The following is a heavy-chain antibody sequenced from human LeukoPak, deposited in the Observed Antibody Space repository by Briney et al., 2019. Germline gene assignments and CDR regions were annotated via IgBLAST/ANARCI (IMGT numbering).Heavy chain of an antibody. Sequence: GGSLRLSCAASGFALSSYWMHWVRQAPGKGLVWVSRISSDGSTTTYADSVKGRFAISRDDAKNTLYLQMNSLRAEDTAVYYCASDIGDWGQGTLVTVSS. CDR1: GFALSSYW. J-gene: IGHJ4*02. V-gene: IGHV3-74*03. CDR3: ASDIGD. CDR2: ISSDGSTT. D-gene: IGHD3-10*01.